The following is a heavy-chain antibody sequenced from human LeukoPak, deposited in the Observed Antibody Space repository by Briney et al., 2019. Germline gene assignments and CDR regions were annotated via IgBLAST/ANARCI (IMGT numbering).Heavy chain of an antibody. CDR2: IYYSGNT. CDR3: ARGLFDWLPLDY. J-gene: IGHJ4*02. D-gene: IGHD3-9*01. V-gene: IGHV4-39*07. CDR1: GGSISSSSDY. Sequence: PSETLSLTCTVSGGSISSSSDYWGWIRQPPGKGLEWIGSIYYSGNTYYNPSLKSRVTISVDTSKNQFSLKLSSVTAADTAVYYCARGLFDWLPLDYWGQGTLVTVSS.